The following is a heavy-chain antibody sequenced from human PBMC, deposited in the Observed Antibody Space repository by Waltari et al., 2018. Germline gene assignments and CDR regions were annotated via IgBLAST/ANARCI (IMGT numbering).Heavy chain of an antibody. CDR2: IYHSGST. D-gene: IGHD6-19*01. J-gene: IGHJ6*02. CDR3: AREGISVAVAGKASYGMDV. Sequence: QVQLQESGPGLVKPSGTLSLTCAVSGGSISSSTWWSWVRQPPGQGLEWIGEIYHSGSTNYNPSLKSRVTISVDKSKNQFSLKLSSVTAADTAVYYCAREGISVAVAGKASYGMDVWGQGTTVTVSS. V-gene: IGHV4-4*02. CDR1: GGSISSSTW.